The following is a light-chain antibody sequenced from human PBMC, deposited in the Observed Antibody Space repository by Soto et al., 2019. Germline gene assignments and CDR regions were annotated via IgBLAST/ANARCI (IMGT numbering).Light chain of an antibody. CDR3: SSYTSSREI. Sequence: QSALTQPASVSGSPGQSITISCTGTSSDVGGYNYVSWYQQHPGKAPKLMIYDVSNRPSGVSNRFSGSKSGNTASLTISGLQAEDEVDYYCSSYTSSREIFGTGTKLTVL. V-gene: IGLV2-14*01. J-gene: IGLJ1*01. CDR1: SSDVGGYNY. CDR2: DVS.